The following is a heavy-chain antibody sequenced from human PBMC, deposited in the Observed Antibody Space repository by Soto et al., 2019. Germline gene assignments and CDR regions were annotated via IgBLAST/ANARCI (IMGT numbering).Heavy chain of an antibody. Sequence: QVQLVQSGAEVKKPGASVKVSCKASGYTFTSYGISWVRQAPGQGLEWMGWISAYNGNTNYAQKLQGRVTMTTDTSTSTADMELRSLRSDDTAVYYCAREGDDYGAYAGPYYFDYWGQGTLVTVSS. J-gene: IGHJ4*02. CDR2: ISAYNGNT. CDR3: AREGDDYGAYAGPYYFDY. D-gene: IGHD4-17*01. V-gene: IGHV1-18*01. CDR1: GYTFTSYG.